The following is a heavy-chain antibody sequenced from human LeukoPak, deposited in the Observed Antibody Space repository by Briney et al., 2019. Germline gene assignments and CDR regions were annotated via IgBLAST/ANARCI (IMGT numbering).Heavy chain of an antibody. D-gene: IGHD6-13*01. J-gene: IGHJ4*02. CDR3: GRKCSSSWYIDY. Sequence: GRSLRLSCAASGFNFFTYGMHWVRQAPGKGLEWVAVIWYDGSNYYYADSVKGRFTISRDNSKNTVYQQMNSLRAEDTAVYYCGRKCSSSWYIDYWGQGTLVTVSS. V-gene: IGHV3-33*01. CDR2: IWYDGSNY. CDR1: GFNFFTYG.